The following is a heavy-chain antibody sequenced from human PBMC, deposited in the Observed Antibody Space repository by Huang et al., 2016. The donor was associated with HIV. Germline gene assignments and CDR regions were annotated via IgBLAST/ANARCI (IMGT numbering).Heavy chain of an antibody. J-gene: IGHJ4*02. D-gene: IGHD4-17*01. V-gene: IGHV1-8*02. CDR2: MKPNTGNT. Sequence: QVHLVQSGAEVKKPGASVKVSCKASGYTFTNYDINWVRQAPGPGLEWMGWMKPNTGNTGFAQSFQGRVTMTRKTSITTAYMELTSLTSEDTAVYYCARSAYGDLDYWGLGTLVSVSS. CDR3: ARSAYGDLDY. CDR1: GYTFTNYD.